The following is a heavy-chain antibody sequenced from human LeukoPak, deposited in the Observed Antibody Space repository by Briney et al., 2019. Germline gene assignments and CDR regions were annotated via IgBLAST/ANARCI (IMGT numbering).Heavy chain of an antibody. CDR1: GYTFTGYY. Sequence: ASVKVSCKASGYTFTGYYMHWVRQAPGQGLEWMGWINPNSGRTNYAQKFQGWVTMTRDTSISTAYMELSRLRSDDTAVYYCARGEKTPDYYYYYGMDVWGKGTTVTVSS. CDR2: INPNSGRT. V-gene: IGHV1-2*04. J-gene: IGHJ6*04. CDR3: ARGEKTPDYYYYYGMDV.